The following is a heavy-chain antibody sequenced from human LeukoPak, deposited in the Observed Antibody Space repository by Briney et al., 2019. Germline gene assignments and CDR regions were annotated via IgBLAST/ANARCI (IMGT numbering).Heavy chain of an antibody. V-gene: IGHV1-69*05. CDR3: ARVDGYSSSSAPYYYYYMDV. Sequence: ASVKVSCKASGGTFSSYAISWVRQAPGQGLEWMGGIIPIFGTANYAQKFQGRVTITTDESTSTAYMELSSLRSEDTAVYYCARVDGYSSSSAPYYYYYMDVWGKGATVTVSS. J-gene: IGHJ6*03. CDR2: IIPIFGTA. CDR1: GGTFSSYA. D-gene: IGHD6-6*01.